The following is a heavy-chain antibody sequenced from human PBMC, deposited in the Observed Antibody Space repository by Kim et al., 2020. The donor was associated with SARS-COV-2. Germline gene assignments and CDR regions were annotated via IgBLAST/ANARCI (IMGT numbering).Heavy chain of an antibody. D-gene: IGHD6-25*01. J-gene: IGHJ4*02. V-gene: IGHV2-5*02. CDR3: ARQTAAAYFDF. Sequence: DDGKRYSPALKSRLTITKDTSRNQVVLTMTNMDPVDTATYYCARQTAAAYFDFWGQGTLVTVSS. CDR2: DDGK.